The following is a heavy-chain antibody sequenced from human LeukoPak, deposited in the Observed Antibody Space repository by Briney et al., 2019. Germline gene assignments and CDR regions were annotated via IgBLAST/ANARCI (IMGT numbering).Heavy chain of an antibody. CDR2: IDYRERT. CDR1: GGSITTSGHY. D-gene: IGHD3-16*01. J-gene: IGHJ4*02. CDR3: ANYVSRTMRDY. V-gene: IGHV4-39*01. Sequence: SETLSLTCTVSGGSITTSGHYWGWIRQPPGKGQEWIGSIDYRERTTYNPSLKSRVTISADTSRNQFSLKLSSVTATDTAVYYCANYVSRTMRDYWGQGTLVTVSS.